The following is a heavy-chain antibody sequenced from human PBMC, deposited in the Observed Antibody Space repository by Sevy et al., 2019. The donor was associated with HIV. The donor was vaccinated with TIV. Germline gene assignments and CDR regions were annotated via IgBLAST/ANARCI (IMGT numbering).Heavy chain of an antibody. Sequence: GGSLRLSCTASGFTFGDYAMSLFRQAPGKGLEGVGLIRSKACGGTTEYAASVKGIFTISRDESKSIAYLQMNSLKTEDTAVYYCTRDGGGDYGEAWGQGTLVTVSS. J-gene: IGHJ4*02. V-gene: IGHV3-49*03. CDR3: TRDGGGDYGEA. D-gene: IGHD4-17*01. CDR2: IRSKACGGTT. CDR1: GFTFGDYA.